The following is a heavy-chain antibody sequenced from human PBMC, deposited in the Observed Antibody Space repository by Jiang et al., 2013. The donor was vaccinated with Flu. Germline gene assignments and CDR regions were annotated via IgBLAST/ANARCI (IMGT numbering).Heavy chain of an antibody. CDR2: ISYDGTNK. V-gene: IGHV3-30*09. J-gene: IGHJ4*02. D-gene: IGHD2-8*02. CDR1: GFAFRGYA. CDR3: ARNGQKVTGLDY. Sequence: QLVESGGSVVQPGRSLRLSCAASGFAFRGYAMNWVRQAPGKGLEWVALISYDGTNKNYVDSVKGRFAVSRDNSKNTLYLQMNSLRGEDTAVYFCARNGQKVTGLDYWGQGTLVTVSS.